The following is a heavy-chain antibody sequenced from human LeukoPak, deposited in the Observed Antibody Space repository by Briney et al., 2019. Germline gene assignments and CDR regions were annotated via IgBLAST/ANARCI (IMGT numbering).Heavy chain of an antibody. Sequence: SETLSLTCAVYGGSFSGYFWSWNRQPPGKGLEWIGEINHSGSTNYNPSLKSRVTVSVDTSKNQFSLNLSSVTAADTAVYYCARAPWPRQLVHYYLDVWAKGTTVTVSS. CDR3: ARAPWPRQLVHYYLDV. J-gene: IGHJ6*03. V-gene: IGHV4-34*01. CDR1: GGSFSGYF. CDR2: INHSGST. D-gene: IGHD6-6*01.